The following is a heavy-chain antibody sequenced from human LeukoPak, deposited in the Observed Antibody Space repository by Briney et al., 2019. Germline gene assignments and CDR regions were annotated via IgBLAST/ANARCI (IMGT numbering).Heavy chain of an antibody. D-gene: IGHD3-10*01. J-gene: IGHJ3*02. CDR3: AKDSLSPDYGSGTMGDAFDI. V-gene: IGHV3-9*01. Sequence: GGSLRLSCAASGFTFDDYAMHWVRQAPGKGLEWVSGISWSSGSIGYADSVKGQFTISRDNAKNSLYLQMNSLRAEDTALYYCAKDSLSPDYGSGTMGDAFDIWGQGTMVTVSS. CDR1: GFTFDDYA. CDR2: ISWSSGSI.